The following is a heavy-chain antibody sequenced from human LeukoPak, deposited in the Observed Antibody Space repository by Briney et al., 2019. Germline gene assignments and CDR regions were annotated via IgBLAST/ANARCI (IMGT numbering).Heavy chain of an antibody. CDR1: GFIISSLW. V-gene: IGHV3-7*03. D-gene: IGHD2-2*01. CDR3: ARRNAMSD. J-gene: IGHJ4*02. Sequence: GGSLRLSCAASGFIISSLWMSWVRQAPEKGLEWVANIKYDGSEKYYVDSVKGRFTISRDSAKNSLYLQMNSLRADDTAVYFCARRNAMSDWGQGTLVTVSS. CDR2: IKYDGSEK.